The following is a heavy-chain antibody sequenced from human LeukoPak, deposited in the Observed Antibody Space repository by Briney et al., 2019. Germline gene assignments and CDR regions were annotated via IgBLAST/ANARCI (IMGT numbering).Heavy chain of an antibody. CDR1: GFTFSSYW. V-gene: IGHV3-7*01. CDR2: IKQDGSEK. J-gene: IGHJ4*02. D-gene: IGHD1-14*01. Sequence: GGSLRLSCAASGFTFSSYWMSWVRQAPGKGLEWVANIKQDGSEKYYVDSVKGRFTISRDNAKNSLYLQMNSLRAEDTAVYYCARQATTFFYDHFDYRGQGTLVTVSS. CDR3: ARQATTFFYDHFDY.